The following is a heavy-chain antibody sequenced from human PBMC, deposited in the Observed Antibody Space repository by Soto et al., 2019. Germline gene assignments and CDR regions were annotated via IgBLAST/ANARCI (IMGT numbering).Heavy chain of an antibody. Sequence: QVQLQESGPGLVKPSETLSLTCTVSGGSVSSGSYYWSWIRQPPGKGLEWIGYIYYSGSTNYNPSLKRRVSISVDTSQNQFSLKLSSVPAADTAVYYCARIPYDILTGYGYYGMDVWGQGTTVTVSS. J-gene: IGHJ6*02. CDR3: ARIPYDILTGYGYYGMDV. CDR1: GGSVSSGSYY. V-gene: IGHV4-61*01. CDR2: IYYSGST. D-gene: IGHD3-9*01.